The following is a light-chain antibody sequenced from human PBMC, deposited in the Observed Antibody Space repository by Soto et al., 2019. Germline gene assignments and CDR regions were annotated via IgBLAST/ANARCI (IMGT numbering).Light chain of an antibody. CDR3: QQSYSTPLT. J-gene: IGKJ1*01. V-gene: IGKV1-5*01. CDR1: QSITNW. CDR2: DAS. Sequence: DIQMTQSPSTLSASVGDRVTITCRASQSITNWLAWYQQKPGKAPKLLVYDASSLESGVPSRFSGSGSGTEFTLTISSLQPDDFATYYCQQSYSTPLTFGPGTKVDIK.